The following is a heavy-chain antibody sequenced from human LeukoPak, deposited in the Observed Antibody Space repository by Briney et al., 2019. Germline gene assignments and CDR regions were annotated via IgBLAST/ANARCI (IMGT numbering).Heavy chain of an antibody. CDR2: FSGSGGST. CDR1: GFTFSNYA. J-gene: IGHJ4*02. V-gene: IGHV3-23*01. CDR3: ARDHRGNTRPRTFDY. D-gene: IGHD3-16*01. Sequence: GGSLRLSCAASGFTFSNYAMSWVRQAPGKGVEWVSAFSGSGGSTYYADSVKGRFTISRDNSKNTLYLQMNSLRAEDTAVYYCARDHRGNTRPRTFDYWGQGTLVTVSS.